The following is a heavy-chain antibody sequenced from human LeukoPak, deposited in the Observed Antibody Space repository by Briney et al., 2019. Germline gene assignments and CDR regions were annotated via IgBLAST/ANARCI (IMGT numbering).Heavy chain of an antibody. J-gene: IGHJ3*02. D-gene: IGHD1-26*01. Sequence: ASVKVSCKASGYSFTDYYMHWVRQAPGQGLEWMGWINTNSGATKYGQKFQGRVTMTRDTSITTAYMELSRLRSDDTAVYYCARQNEWGDGFDIWGQGIMVTVSS. CDR2: INTNSGAT. V-gene: IGHV1-2*02. CDR3: ARQNEWGDGFDI. CDR1: GYSFTDYY.